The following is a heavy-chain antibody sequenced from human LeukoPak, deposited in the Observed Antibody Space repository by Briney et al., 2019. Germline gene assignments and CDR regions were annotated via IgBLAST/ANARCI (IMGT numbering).Heavy chain of an antibody. D-gene: IGHD6-6*01. J-gene: IGHJ4*02. CDR2: INHSGST. CDR1: GGSFSGYY. CDR3: ARAMSIAARLQTIFDY. V-gene: IGHV4-34*01. Sequence: ASETLSLTCAVYGGSFSGYYWSWIRQPPGKGLEWIGEINHSGSTNYNPSLKSRVTISVDTSKNQFSLNLTSVTAADTAVYYCARAMSIAARLQTIFDYWGQGTLVTVSS.